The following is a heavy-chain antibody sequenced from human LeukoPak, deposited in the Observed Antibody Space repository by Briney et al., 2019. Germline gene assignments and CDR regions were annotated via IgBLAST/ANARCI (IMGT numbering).Heavy chain of an antibody. J-gene: IGHJ3*02. CDR1: GFTFDVYA. CDR2: ISWNSGSI. D-gene: IGHD3-22*01. Sequence: GGSLRLSCAASGFTFDVYAMHCVRQAPGKGLVWVSGISWNSGSIGYADSVKGRLPISRDNAKNSLYLQMNSLRAEDTALYYCAKISGYSGTDAFDIWGQGTMVTVSS. CDR3: AKISGYSGTDAFDI. V-gene: IGHV3-9*01.